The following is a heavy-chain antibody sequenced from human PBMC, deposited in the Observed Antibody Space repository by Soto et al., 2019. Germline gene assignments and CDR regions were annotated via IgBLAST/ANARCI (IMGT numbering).Heavy chain of an antibody. J-gene: IGHJ6*02. CDR3: AVVYGMDV. Sequence: SETLSLTCTVSGGSISSSSYYWGWIRQPPGKGLEWIGSIYYSGSTYYNPSLKSRVTISVDTSKNQFSLKLSSVTAADTAVYYCAVVYGMDVWGQGTTVTVSS. V-gene: IGHV4-39*01. CDR2: IYYSGST. CDR1: GGSISSSSYY. D-gene: IGHD2-15*01.